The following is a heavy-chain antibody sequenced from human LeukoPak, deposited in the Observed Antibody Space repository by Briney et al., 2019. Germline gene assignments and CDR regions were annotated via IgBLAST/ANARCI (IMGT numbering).Heavy chain of an antibody. J-gene: IGHJ4*02. CDR1: GYSFTRYW. CDR3: ARQVYGSGMAAFDY. D-gene: IGHD3-10*01. V-gene: IGHV5-51*01. Sequence: GESLKIYCEASGYSFTRYWIGWVRPMPGKGLEWMGISYPGDSDTRYNPSFQGQVSISADKSISTTYLQWSSLKASDTATYYCARQVYGSGMAAFDYWGQGTLVTVSS. CDR2: SYPGDSDT.